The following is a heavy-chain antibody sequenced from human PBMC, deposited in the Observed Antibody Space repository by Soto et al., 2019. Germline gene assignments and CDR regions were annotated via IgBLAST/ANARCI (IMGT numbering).Heavy chain of an antibody. Sequence: QVQLVQSGAEVRKPGSSVKVSCKASGGTFSSYAISWVRQAPGQGLEWMGGIIPIFGTANYAQKFQGRVTITADESTSTAYMELSSLRSEDTAVYYCASPGGGYCSGGSCFLVYWGQGTLVTVSS. J-gene: IGHJ4*02. D-gene: IGHD2-15*01. V-gene: IGHV1-69*01. CDR3: ASPGGGYCSGGSCFLVY. CDR2: IIPIFGTA. CDR1: GGTFSSYA.